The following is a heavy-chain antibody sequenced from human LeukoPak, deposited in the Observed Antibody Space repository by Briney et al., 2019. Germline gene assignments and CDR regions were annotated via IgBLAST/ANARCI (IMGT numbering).Heavy chain of an antibody. CDR3: ARSSCSSCLYYYYMDV. J-gene: IGHJ6*03. D-gene: IGHD6-13*01. CDR1: GYTFSGYY. V-gene: IGHV1-69*05. Sequence: ASVKVSCKASGYTFSGYYMHWVRQAPGQGLEWMGGIIPIFGTANYAQKFQGRVTITTDESTSTAYMELSSLRSEDTAVYYCARSSCSSCLYYYYMDVWGKGTTVTVSS. CDR2: IIPIFGTA.